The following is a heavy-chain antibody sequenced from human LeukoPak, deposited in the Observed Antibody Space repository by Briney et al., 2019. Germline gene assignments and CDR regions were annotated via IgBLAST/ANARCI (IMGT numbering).Heavy chain of an antibody. CDR1: GYTFTGYY. CDR3: ARAVVAATYDY. J-gene: IGHJ4*02. V-gene: IGHV1-2*02. CDR2: INPNSGGT. Sequence: GASVKVSCRASGYTFTGYYMHWVRQAPGQGLEWMGWINPNSGGTNYAQKFQGRVTMTRDTSISAAYMELSRLRSDDTAVYYCARAVVAATYDYWGQGTLVTVSS. D-gene: IGHD2-15*01.